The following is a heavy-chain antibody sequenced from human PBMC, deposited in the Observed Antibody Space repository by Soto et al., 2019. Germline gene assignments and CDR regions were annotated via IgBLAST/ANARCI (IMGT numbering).Heavy chain of an antibody. V-gene: IGHV1-2*04. CDR3: ARSAGITGTTGYYYGMDV. CDR1: GYTFTGYY. D-gene: IGHD1-7*01. J-gene: IGHJ6*02. CDR2: INPNSGGT. Sequence: GASVKVSCKASGYTFTGYYMHWVRQAPGQGLEWMGWINPNSGGTNYAQKFQGWVTMTRDTSISTAYMELGRLRSDDTAVYYCARSAGITGTTGYYYGMDVRGQGTTVTVSS.